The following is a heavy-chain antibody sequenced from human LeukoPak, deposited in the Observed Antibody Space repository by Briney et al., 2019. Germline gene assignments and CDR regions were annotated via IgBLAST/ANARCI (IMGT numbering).Heavy chain of an antibody. CDR1: GYTFTTYG. J-gene: IGHJ1*01. Sequence: GASVKVSFTASGYTFTTYGISWARLPPGQGLEWLGWISAYNGNTNYAQKLRGRVTMTTDTSTSTAYMELRSLRSDDTAVYYCASYDILTGYRYFQHWGQGTLVTVSS. CDR2: ISAYNGNT. CDR3: ASYDILTGYRYFQH. V-gene: IGHV1-18*04. D-gene: IGHD3-9*01.